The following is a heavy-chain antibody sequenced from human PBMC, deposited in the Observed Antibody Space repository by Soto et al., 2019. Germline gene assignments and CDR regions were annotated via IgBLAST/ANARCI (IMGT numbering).Heavy chain of an antibody. V-gene: IGHV3-30*18. D-gene: IGHD3-9*01. Sequence: PGGSLRLSCAASGFTFSSYGMHWVRQAPGKGLEWVAVISYDGSNKYYADSVKGRFTISRDNSKNTLYLQMNSLRAEDTAVYYCAKGRFRYFDWLLSHPYYYYYYGMDVWGQGTTVTVSS. CDR1: GFTFSSYG. J-gene: IGHJ6*02. CDR2: ISYDGSNK. CDR3: AKGRFRYFDWLLSHPYYYYYYGMDV.